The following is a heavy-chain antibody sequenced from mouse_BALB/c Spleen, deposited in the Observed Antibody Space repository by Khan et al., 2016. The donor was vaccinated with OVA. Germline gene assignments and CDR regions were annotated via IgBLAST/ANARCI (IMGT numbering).Heavy chain of an antibody. D-gene: IGHD1-1*01. CDR3: TRLTDYYDSDWFAY. CDR2: VSTGGGYT. J-gene: IGHJ3*01. CDR1: GFTFTTYG. V-gene: IGHV5-6*01. Sequence: EVQLVESGADLVKPGGSLKLSCAASGFTFTTYGMSWVRQTPDKRLEWVATVSTGGGYTYYPDSVKGRSTITRDTSKNTLYLQLSGLKSEDTAMFYCTRLTDYYDSDWFAYWGQGTLVTVSA.